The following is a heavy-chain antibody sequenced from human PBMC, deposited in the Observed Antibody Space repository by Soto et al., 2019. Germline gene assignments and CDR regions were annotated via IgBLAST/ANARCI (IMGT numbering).Heavy chain of an antibody. J-gene: IGHJ3*02. D-gene: IGHD3-9*01. CDR2: FDPEDGET. V-gene: IGHV1-24*01. CDR1: GYTLTELS. Sequence: ASVKVSCKVSGYTLTELSMHWVRQAPGKGLEWMGGFDPEDGETIYAQKFQGRVTMTDDTSKDPAYMELSSLRSEDTAVYYCATDRGWYFDWNYAFDIWGQGTMVTVSS. CDR3: ATDRGWYFDWNYAFDI.